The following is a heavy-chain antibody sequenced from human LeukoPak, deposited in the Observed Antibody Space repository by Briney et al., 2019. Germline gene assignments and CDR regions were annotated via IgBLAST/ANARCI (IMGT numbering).Heavy chain of an antibody. CDR2: ISGSGGST. J-gene: IGHJ4*02. V-gene: IGHV3-23*01. CDR3: ARGIVATIRRDLWYFDY. CDR1: GFTFSSYA. D-gene: IGHD5-12*01. Sequence: GGSLRLSCAASGFTFSSYAMSWVRQAPGKGLEWVSAISGSGGSTYYADSVKGRFTISRDNSKNTLYLQMNSLRAEDTAVYYCARGIVATIRRDLWYFDYWGQGTLVTVSS.